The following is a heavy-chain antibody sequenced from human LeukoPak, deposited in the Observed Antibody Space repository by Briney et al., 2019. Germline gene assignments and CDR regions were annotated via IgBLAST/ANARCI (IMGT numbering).Heavy chain of an antibody. Sequence: SETLSLTCTVSGGSMSNYYWTWIRQPPGKGLEWLGYVYYRGNTNYNPSLKSRVTMSVDTSENQFSLKLSSVTAADTAVYYCARVAYYYDTATYYNPAHLDFWGQGALVTVSS. CDR1: GGSMSNYY. J-gene: IGHJ4*02. CDR2: VYYRGNT. D-gene: IGHD3-10*01. V-gene: IGHV4-59*01. CDR3: ARVAYYYDTATYYNPAHLDF.